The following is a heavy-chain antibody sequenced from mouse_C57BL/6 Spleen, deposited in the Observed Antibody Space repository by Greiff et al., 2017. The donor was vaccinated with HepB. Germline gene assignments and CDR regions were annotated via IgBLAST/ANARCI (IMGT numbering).Heavy chain of an antibody. CDR3: ARYIKYGNYGAMDY. D-gene: IGHD2-1*01. Sequence: EVKLVESGGGLVQPGGSLSLSCAASGFTFPDYYMSWVRQPPGKALEWLGFIRNKANGYTTEYSASVKGRFTISRDNSQSILYLQMNALRAEDSATYYCARYIKYGNYGAMDYWGQGTSVTVSS. V-gene: IGHV7-3*01. CDR2: IRNKANGYTT. J-gene: IGHJ4*01. CDR1: GFTFPDYY.